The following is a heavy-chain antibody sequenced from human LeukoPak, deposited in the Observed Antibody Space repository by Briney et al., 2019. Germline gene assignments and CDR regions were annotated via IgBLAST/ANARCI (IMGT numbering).Heavy chain of an antibody. Sequence: LPGGSLRLSCAASGFTFRTSGMSWVRQAPGKGLEWVSAISGSGVSTYYADSVKGRFTISRDNSKNTLYLQMNSLRAEDTAVYYCAKEYGYTYGEFDYWGQGTLVTVSS. D-gene: IGHD5-18*01. V-gene: IGHV3-23*01. CDR3: AKEYGYTYGEFDY. CDR1: GFTFRTSG. CDR2: ISGSGVST. J-gene: IGHJ4*02.